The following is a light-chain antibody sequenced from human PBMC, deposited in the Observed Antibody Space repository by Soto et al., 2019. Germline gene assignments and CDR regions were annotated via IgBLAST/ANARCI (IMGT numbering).Light chain of an antibody. J-gene: IGLJ3*02. CDR1: SSDVGGYNY. V-gene: IGLV2-11*01. CDR2: DVS. Sequence: QSARSQPRSVSGSPGQSVTMSCTGTSSDVGGYNYVSWYQQHPGKAPKLMISDVSKRPSGVPDRFSGSKSGNTASLTISGLQAEDEADYYCCSSAGTYTSVFGGGTKLTVL. CDR3: CSSAGTYTSV.